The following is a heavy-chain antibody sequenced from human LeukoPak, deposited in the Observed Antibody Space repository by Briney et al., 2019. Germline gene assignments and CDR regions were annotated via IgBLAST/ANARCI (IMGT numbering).Heavy chain of an antibody. V-gene: IGHV3-30*18. CDR3: AKDGYYGSGTYPDY. Sequence: GGSLRLSCAASGFTFSSYGMNWVRQAPGKGLEWVAVISYDGTNKFYVDSLRGRFTISRDNSKNTLYLQMNSLRAGDTAVYYCAKDGYYGSGTYPDYWGQGTLVTVSS. CDR2: ISYDGTNK. D-gene: IGHD3-10*01. CDR1: GFTFSSYG. J-gene: IGHJ4*02.